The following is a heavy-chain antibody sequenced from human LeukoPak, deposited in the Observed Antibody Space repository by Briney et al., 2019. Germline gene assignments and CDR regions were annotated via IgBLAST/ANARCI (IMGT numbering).Heavy chain of an antibody. V-gene: IGHV3-21*01. CDR2: ISSSSYI. J-gene: IGHJ4*02. CDR1: GFTFSSYA. D-gene: IGHD4-17*01. CDR3: ARGGTTVTTLCY. Sequence: GGSLRLSCAASGFTFSSYAMSWVRQAPGKGLEWVSSISSSSYIYYADSVKGRFTISRDNAKNSLYLQMNSLRAEDTAVYYCARGGTTVTTLCYWGQGTLVTVSS.